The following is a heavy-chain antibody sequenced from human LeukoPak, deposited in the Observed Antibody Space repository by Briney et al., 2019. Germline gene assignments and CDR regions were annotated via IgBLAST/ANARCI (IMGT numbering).Heavy chain of an antibody. D-gene: IGHD1-26*01. CDR1: RYTFTGYY. Sequence: AAVTVSCKASRYTFTGYYMNWMRPAPGQGLEWMGWINPNSGGTNYAKKFQGRVTMTRDTSISTTYMELSRLRSDDTAVYYCARGGLGFDPWGQGTLVTVSS. J-gene: IGHJ5*02. CDR2: INPNSGGT. V-gene: IGHV1-2*02. CDR3: ARGGLGFDP.